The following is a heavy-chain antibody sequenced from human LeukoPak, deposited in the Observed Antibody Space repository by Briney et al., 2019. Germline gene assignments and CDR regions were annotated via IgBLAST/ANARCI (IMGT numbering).Heavy chain of an antibody. CDR2: IYYSGST. V-gene: IGHV4-39*02. Sequence: SGTLSLTCTVSGGSISSSSYYWGWIRQPPGKGLEWIGSIYYSGSTYYNPSLKSRVTISVDTSKNQFSLKLSSVTAADTAVYYCARDYSSSWYFENWGQGTLVTVSS. CDR3: ARDYSSSWYFEN. D-gene: IGHD6-13*01. J-gene: IGHJ4*02. CDR1: GGSISSSSYY.